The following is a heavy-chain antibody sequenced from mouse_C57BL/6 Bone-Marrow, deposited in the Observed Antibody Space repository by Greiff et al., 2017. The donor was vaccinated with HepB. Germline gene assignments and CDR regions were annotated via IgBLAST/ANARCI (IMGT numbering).Heavy chain of an antibody. Sequence: QVQLKQSGAELVRPGASVTLSCKASGYTFTDYEMHWVKQTPVHGLEWIGAIDPETGGTAYNQKFKGKAILTADKSSSTAYMELRSLTSEDSAVYYCTRKGYYGSSRAWFAYWGQGTLVTVSA. V-gene: IGHV1-15*01. CDR1: GYTFTDYE. D-gene: IGHD1-1*01. CDR3: TRKGYYGSSRAWFAY. CDR2: IDPETGGT. J-gene: IGHJ3*01.